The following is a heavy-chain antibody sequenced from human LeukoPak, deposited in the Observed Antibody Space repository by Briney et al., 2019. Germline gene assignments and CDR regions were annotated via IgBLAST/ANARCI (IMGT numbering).Heavy chain of an antibody. CDR2: IRSKAYGGTT. J-gene: IGHJ6*03. CDR1: GYIFSSYE. Sequence: GGSLRLSCAASGYIFSSYEMKWARQAPGKGLEWVGFIRSKAYGGTTEYAASVKGRFTISRDDSKSIAYLQMNSLKTEDTAVYYCTRGLRSSSWYTSSYYYYMDVWGKGTTVTISS. V-gene: IGHV3-49*04. CDR3: TRGLRSSSWYTSSYYYYMDV. D-gene: IGHD6-13*01.